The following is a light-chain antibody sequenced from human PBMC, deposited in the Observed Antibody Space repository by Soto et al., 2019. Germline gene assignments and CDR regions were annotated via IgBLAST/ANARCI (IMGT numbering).Light chain of an antibody. CDR2: GTT. J-gene: IGLJ1*01. V-gene: IGLV1-40*01. Sequence: SVLTQPPSVSGAPGQRVTISCTGSSSNIGANYDVHWYQQFPGTAPKLLIFGTTNRPSGVPDRFSGSKSGTSASLAITGLQAEDEADYYCQSYDSSLSGYVFGTGTKVTVL. CDR1: SSNIGANYD. CDR3: QSYDSSLSGYV.